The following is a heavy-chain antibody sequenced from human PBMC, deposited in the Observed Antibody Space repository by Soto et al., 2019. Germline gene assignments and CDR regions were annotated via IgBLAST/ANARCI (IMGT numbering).Heavy chain of an antibody. CDR2: IIPILGIA. CDR3: ARVAGSNWNEG. Sequence: QVQLVQSGAEVKKPGSSVKVSCKASGGTFSSYTISWVRQAPGQGLEWMGRIIPILGIANYAQKFQGRVTITADKATSTAYMELSSLRSEDTAVYYCARVAGSNWNEGWGQGTLVTVSS. D-gene: IGHD1-1*01. CDR1: GGTFSSYT. V-gene: IGHV1-69*02. J-gene: IGHJ4*02.